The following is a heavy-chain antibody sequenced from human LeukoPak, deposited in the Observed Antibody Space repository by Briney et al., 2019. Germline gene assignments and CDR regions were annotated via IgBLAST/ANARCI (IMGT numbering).Heavy chain of an antibody. V-gene: IGHV3-30-3*01. D-gene: IGHD3-3*01. CDR1: GFIFNNYA. J-gene: IGHJ4*02. CDR3: ARDLLEYYDFWSGYYRGFDY. Sequence: GRSLRLSCAGSGFIFNNYAMHWVRQAPGKGLEWVTVISYDGSNKYYADSVKGRFTISRDNSKNTLYLQMNSLRAEDTAVYYCARDLLEYYDFWSGYYRGFDYWGQGTLVTVSS. CDR2: ISYDGSNK.